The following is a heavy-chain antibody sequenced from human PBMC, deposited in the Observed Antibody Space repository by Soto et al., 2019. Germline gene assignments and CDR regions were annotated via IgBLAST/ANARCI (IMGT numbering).Heavy chain of an antibody. CDR2: INTDGSNT. V-gene: IGHV3-74*01. Sequence: DVQLVEIGGGVVPPGGSLRLSCAASGLTFNRYWMHWVRHAPGKGLVWVSHINTDGSNTNYADSVKGRFTISRDNAKSPLFLQMNSLRDEDTAVYYCAREFCSGGNCYTSYFDPWGQGIPGTVSP. J-gene: IGHJ5*02. CDR1: GLTFNRYW. CDR3: AREFCSGGNCYTSYFDP. D-gene: IGHD2-15*01.